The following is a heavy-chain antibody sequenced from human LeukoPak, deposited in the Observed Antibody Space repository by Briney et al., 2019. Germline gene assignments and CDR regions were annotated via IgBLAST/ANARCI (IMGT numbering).Heavy chain of an antibody. CDR1: IFADYY. D-gene: IGHD6-19*01. CDR2: INPNSGGT. J-gene: IGHJ3*02. Sequence: VASVKVSCKASIFADYYIYWVRQAPGQGLEWMGWINPNSGGTNYAQKFQGRVTMTRDTSISTAYMELSSLRSDDTAVYYCAREAPVAAGSDAFDIWGQGTMVTVSS. CDR3: AREAPVAAGSDAFDI. V-gene: IGHV1-2*02.